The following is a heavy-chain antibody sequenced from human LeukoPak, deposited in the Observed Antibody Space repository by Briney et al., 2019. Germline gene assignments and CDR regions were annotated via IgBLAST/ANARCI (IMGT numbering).Heavy chain of an antibody. V-gene: IGHV4-34*01. D-gene: IGHD4/OR15-4a*01. J-gene: IGHJ4*02. CDR2: INHSGST. Sequence: SETLSLTCAAYGGSFSGYYWSWIRQPPGKGLEWIGEINHSGSTNYNLPLKCRVTISVDTSMNQFSLKLTSVTAADTAVYYCARSYGTIDYWGQGTLVTVSS. CDR1: GGSFSGYY. CDR3: ARSYGTIDY.